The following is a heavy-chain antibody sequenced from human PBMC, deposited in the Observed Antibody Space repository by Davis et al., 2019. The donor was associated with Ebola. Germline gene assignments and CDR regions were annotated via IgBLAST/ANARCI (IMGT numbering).Heavy chain of an antibody. CDR2: IYSGGST. V-gene: IGHV3-53*04. J-gene: IGHJ3*02. CDR3: AKDLFLKLVGSVDAFDI. Sequence: GGSLRLSCAASGFTVSSNYMSWVRQAPGKGLEWVSVIYSGGSTYYADSVKGRFTISRHNSKNTLYLQMNSLRAEDTAVYYCAKDLFLKLVGSVDAFDIWGQGTMVTVSS. D-gene: IGHD1-7*01. CDR1: GFTVSSNY.